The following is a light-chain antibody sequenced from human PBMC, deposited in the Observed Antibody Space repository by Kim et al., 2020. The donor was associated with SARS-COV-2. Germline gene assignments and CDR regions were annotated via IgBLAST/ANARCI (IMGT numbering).Light chain of an antibody. V-gene: IGKV1D-16*01. CDR2: TAT. CDR3: QQYASYPIT. CDR1: QEISRW. J-gene: IGKJ5*01. Sequence: DIQMTQSPSSLSASVGDRVTITCRASQEISRWLAWYQQKPGTAPKSLIYTATRLESGVPSRFSGRGSGTYFTLTISSLQPEDFATYYCQQYASYPITFGQGKRLEIK.